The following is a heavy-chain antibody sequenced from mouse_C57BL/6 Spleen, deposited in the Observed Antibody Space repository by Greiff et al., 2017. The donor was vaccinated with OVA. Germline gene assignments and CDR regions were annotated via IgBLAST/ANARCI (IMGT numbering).Heavy chain of an antibody. CDR2: IWSGGST. CDR3: ARNMGNYGAYAMDY. J-gene: IGHJ4*01. CDR1: GFSLTSYG. D-gene: IGHD2-1*01. V-gene: IGHV2-2*01. Sequence: VKVVESGPGLVQPSQSLSITCTVSGFSLTSYGVHWVRQSPGKGLEWLGVIWSGGSTDYNAAFISRLSISKDNSKSQVFFKMNSLQADDTAIYYCARNMGNYGAYAMDYWGQGTSVTVSS.